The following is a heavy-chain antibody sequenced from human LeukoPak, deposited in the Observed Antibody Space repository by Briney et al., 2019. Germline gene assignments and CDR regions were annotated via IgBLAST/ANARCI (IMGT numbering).Heavy chain of an antibody. Sequence: AETLSLTCTVSGCSISTYYWSWIRQPPGKGLEWIGDISLSGSTNYNPSLKSRVTTSVDTSKNQFSLRLTSVTAADTAVYYCARDTYYYGMDVWGQGTTVTVSS. CDR2: ISLSGST. J-gene: IGHJ6*02. CDR1: GCSISTYY. V-gene: IGHV4-4*08. CDR3: ARDTYYYGMDV.